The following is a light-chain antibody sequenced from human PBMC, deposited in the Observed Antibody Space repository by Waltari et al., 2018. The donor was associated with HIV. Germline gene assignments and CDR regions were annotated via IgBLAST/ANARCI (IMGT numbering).Light chain of an antibody. Sequence: DIQMTQSPSSLSASIGDTVTISCRASQDISNSVSWFQQQPGKVPKLLVHGSFILQSGVPSRFSGSGSGTDYTLTISGLQSDDFATYFCQQYFGVPLTFGGGTRVDI. J-gene: IGKJ4*01. CDR3: QQYFGVPLT. CDR2: GSF. V-gene: IGKV1-NL1*01. CDR1: QDISNS.